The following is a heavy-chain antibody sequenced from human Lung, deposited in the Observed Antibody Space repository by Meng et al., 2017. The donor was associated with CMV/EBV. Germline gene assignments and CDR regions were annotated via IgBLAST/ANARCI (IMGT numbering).Heavy chain of an antibody. CDR1: GFTFTTYA. CDR2: ISYDGSNK. D-gene: IGHD5-18*01. V-gene: IGHV3-30*04. Sequence: SCAASGFTFTTYAMHWVRQAPGKGLEWVAVISYDGSNKYYADSVKGRFTISRDNSKNTLYLQMNSLRTVDTAVYSCARGEQLWLPLDVWGQGTTVNCSS. J-gene: IGHJ6*02. CDR3: ARGEQLWLPLDV.